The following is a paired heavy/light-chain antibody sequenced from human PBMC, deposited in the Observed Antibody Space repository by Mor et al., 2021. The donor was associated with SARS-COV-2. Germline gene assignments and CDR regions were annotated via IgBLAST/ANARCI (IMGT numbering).Heavy chain of an antibody. CDR2: VSYDGSNN. J-gene: IGHJ6*03. CDR1: GFTFSSYV. CDR3: AKGPLNGGYYMDV. D-gene: IGHD2-8*01. Sequence: QVQLVESGGGVVQPGRSLRLSCAASGFTFSSYVMHWVRQAPGKGLEWVAVVSYDGSNNYYADSVKGRFTISRDNSKNTLHLQMNSLRAEDTAVYYCAKGPLNGGYYMDVWGKGTTVTVSS. V-gene: IGHV3-30*18.
Light chain of an antibody. J-gene: IGLJ1*01. CDR1: KLEDKY. CDR2: QDT. V-gene: IGLV3-1*01. Sequence: SYELTQPPSVSVSPGQTASITCSGDKLEDKYVCWYQQKPGQSPVVVIYQDTKRPSGIPERFSGSNSGNTATLTISGTQAMDEADYYCQAWDSSNYVFGTGTKVTVL. CDR3: QAWDSSNYV.